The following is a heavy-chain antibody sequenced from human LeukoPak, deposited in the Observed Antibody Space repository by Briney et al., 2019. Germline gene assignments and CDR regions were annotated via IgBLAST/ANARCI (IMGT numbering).Heavy chain of an antibody. CDR2: ISGSGGST. V-gene: IGHV3-23*01. CDR1: GFTFSSYA. D-gene: IGHD5-24*01. CDR3: AKDLDGYGLDNWFDP. Sequence: GGSLRLSCAASGFTFSSYAMSWVRQAPGEGLEWVSAISGSGGSTYYADSVKGRFTISRDNSKNTLYLQMNSLRAEDTAVYYCAKDLDGYGLDNWFDPWGQGTLVTVSS. J-gene: IGHJ5*02.